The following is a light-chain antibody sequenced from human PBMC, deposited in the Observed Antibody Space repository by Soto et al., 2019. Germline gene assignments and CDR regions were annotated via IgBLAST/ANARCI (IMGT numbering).Light chain of an antibody. CDR1: QSVNNN. V-gene: IGKV3-20*01. Sequence: EILLTQSPATLAVSPGEGATLSCRASQSVNNNLAWYQKKPGQAPRLLIYAASIRAPGIPDKFSGTGSGTDYSLTIDRLEPEDSAVYYCHQYDNAPQTFGQGTK. CDR2: AAS. CDR3: HQYDNAPQT. J-gene: IGKJ2*01.